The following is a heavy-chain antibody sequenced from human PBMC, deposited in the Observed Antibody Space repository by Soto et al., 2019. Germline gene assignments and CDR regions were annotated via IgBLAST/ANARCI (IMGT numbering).Heavy chain of an antibody. CDR1: ELSFNSYA. V-gene: IGHV3-23*01. D-gene: IGHD2-2*01. CDR3: AKDDERYCSSSTCLYGMDV. CDR2: ISGSGGST. J-gene: IGHJ6*02. Sequence: EVQLLESGGHMVQPGGSRRLSCATPELSFNSYAMNWVPQAPGKGLEWVPSISGSGGSTYYADSVKGRFTISRDNSKNTLFLQMNSLRADDTAVYYCAKDDERYCSSSTCLYGMDVWGQGTTVTVSS.